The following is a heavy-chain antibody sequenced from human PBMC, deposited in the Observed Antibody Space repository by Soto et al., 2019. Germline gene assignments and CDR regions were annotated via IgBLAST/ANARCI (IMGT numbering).Heavy chain of an antibody. CDR3: AKMGRDYYDSSGYYGRDAFDI. J-gene: IGHJ3*02. Sequence: GGSLRLSCAASGFTFSSYAMSWVRQAPGKGLEWVSAISGSGGSTYYADPVKGRFTISRDNSKNTLYLQMNSLRAEDTAVYYCAKMGRDYYDSSGYYGRDAFDIWGQGTMVTVSS. CDR2: ISGSGGST. V-gene: IGHV3-23*01. D-gene: IGHD3-22*01. CDR1: GFTFSSYA.